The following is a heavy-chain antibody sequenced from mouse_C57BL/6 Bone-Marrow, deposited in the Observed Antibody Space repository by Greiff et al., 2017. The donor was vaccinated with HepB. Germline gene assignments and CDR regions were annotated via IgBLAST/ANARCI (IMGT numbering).Heavy chain of an antibody. D-gene: IGHD1-1*01. CDR1: GFTFSDAW. CDR2: IRNKANNHAT. J-gene: IGHJ1*03. Sequence: EVKLMESGGGLVQPGGSMKLSCAASGFTFSDAWMDWVRQSPEKGLEWVAEIRNKANNHATYYAESVKGRFTISRDDSKSSVYLQMNSLRAEDTGIYYCTRLRYYGSRYFDVWGTGTTVTVSS. CDR3: TRLRYYGSRYFDV. V-gene: IGHV6-6*01.